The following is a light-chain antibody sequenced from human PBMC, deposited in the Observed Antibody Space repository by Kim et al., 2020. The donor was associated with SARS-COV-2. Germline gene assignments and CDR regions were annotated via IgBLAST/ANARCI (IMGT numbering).Light chain of an antibody. CDR1: SSNIGSNY. CDR2: RNN. V-gene: IGLV1-47*01. CDR3: AAWDDSLSGPLYV. Sequence: ELTQPPSASGTPGQRVTISCSGSSSNIGSNYVYWYQQLPGTAPKLLIYRNNQRPSGVPDRFSGSKSGTSASLAISGLRSEDEADYYCAAWDDSLSGPLYVFGTGTKVTVL. J-gene: IGLJ1*01.